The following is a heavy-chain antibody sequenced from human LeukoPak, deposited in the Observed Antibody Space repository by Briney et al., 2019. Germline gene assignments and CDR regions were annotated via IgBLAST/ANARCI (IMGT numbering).Heavy chain of an antibody. J-gene: IGHJ6*03. D-gene: IGHD3-9*01. CDR2: IIPIFGTA. Sequence: ASVKVSCKASGGTFSSYAISWVRQAPGQGLEWMGGIIPIFGTANYAQKFQGRVTITADESTSTAYMELSSLRSEDTAVYYCARGDISPGYYYYYMDVWGKGTTVTVYS. V-gene: IGHV1-69*13. CDR1: GGTFSSYA. CDR3: ARGDISPGYYYYYMDV.